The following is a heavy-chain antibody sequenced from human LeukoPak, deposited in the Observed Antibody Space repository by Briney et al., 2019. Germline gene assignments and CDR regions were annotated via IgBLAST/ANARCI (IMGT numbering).Heavy chain of an antibody. D-gene: IGHD3-9*01. Sequence: GGSLRLSCAASGFTFSSYEMNWVRQAPGKGLEWVSYISSSGSTIYYADSVKGRFTISRDNAKNSLYLQMNSLRAEDTAVYYCARDLFLGFGILTGYDTREEDYWGQGTLVTVSS. CDR3: ARDLFLGFGILTGYDTREEDY. CDR2: ISSSGSTI. J-gene: IGHJ4*02. V-gene: IGHV3-48*03. CDR1: GFTFSSYE.